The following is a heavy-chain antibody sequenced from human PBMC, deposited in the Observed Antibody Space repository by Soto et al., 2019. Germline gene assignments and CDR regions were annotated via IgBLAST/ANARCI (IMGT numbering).Heavy chain of an antibody. J-gene: IGHJ4*02. Sequence: SQTLSLTCAISGFSVSSNTAACNWIRQSPTRSLEWLGRTFYRSKWYNDYAESVKSRITISPATSKNQFSLQLNSVAPEDTAVYYCARESTMVRGVINPLDYWGQGTLVTSPQ. CDR1: GFSVSSNTAA. V-gene: IGHV6-1*01. D-gene: IGHD3-10*01. CDR3: ARESTMVRGVINPLDY. CDR2: TFYRSKWYN.